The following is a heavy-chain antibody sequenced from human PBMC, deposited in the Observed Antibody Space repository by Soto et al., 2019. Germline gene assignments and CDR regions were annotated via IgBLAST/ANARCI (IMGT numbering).Heavy chain of an antibody. CDR2: ISGSGGST. CDR3: AKGRDRRVAATTD. Sequence: PGGSLRLSCAASGITFSSYAMSWVRQAPGKGLEWVSAISGSGGSTYYADSVKGRFTISRDNSKNTLYLQMNSLRAEDTAVYYCAKGRDRRVAATTDWGQGTLVTVSS. CDR1: GITFSSYA. D-gene: IGHD2-15*01. J-gene: IGHJ4*02. V-gene: IGHV3-23*01.